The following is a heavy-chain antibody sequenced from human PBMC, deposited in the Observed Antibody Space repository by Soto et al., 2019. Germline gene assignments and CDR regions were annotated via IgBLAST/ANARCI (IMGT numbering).Heavy chain of an antibody. CDR3: VRDGTKTLRDWFDP. CDR2: IYATWTT. CDR1: GASISGFY. Sequence: SATLSLTCTVSGASISGFYWSWIRKSAGKGLEWIGRIYATWTTDYNPSPKSRVMMSVDTSKKQFSLKLRSVTAADTAVYYCVRDGTKTLRDWFDPWGQGISVTVSS. D-gene: IGHD1-1*01. J-gene: IGHJ5*02. V-gene: IGHV4-4*07.